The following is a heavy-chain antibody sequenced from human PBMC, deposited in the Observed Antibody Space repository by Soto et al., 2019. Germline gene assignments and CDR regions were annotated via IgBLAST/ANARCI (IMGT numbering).Heavy chain of an antibody. J-gene: IGHJ4*02. V-gene: IGHV3-48*02. D-gene: IGHD3-3*01. CDR3: ARDNYFGVVSSFDY. CDR2: ISSSSSTI. CDR1: GFTFSSYS. Sequence: EVQLVESGGGLVQPGGSLRLSCAASGFTFSSYSMNWVRQAPGKGLEWVSYISSSSSTIYYADSVKGRFTISGDNAKNSLYLQMNSLRDEDTAVYYCARDNYFGVVSSFDYWGQGTLVTVSS.